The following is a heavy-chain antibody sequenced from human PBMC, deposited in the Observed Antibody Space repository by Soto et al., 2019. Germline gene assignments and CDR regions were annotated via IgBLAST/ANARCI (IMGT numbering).Heavy chain of an antibody. CDR1: GYTFTSYD. Sequence: ASVKVSCKASGYTFTSYDINWVRQATGQGLEWMGWMNPNSGNTGYAQKFQGRATMTRNTFISTAYMELSSLRSEDTAVYYCVRGGTYYYYSNGYYHPYDYCG. CDR3: VRGGTYYYYSNGYYHPYDY. CDR2: MNPNSGNT. V-gene: IGHV1-8*01. D-gene: IGHD3-22*01. J-gene: IGHJ4*01.